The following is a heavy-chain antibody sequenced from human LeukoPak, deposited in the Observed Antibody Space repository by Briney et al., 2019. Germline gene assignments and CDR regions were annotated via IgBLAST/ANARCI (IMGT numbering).Heavy chain of an antibody. J-gene: IGHJ4*02. Sequence: SETLSLTCAVYGGSFSSYYWSWIRQPPGKGLEWIGEINHSGSTNYNPSLKSRVTISVDTSKNQFSLKLSSVTAADTAVYYCAREIRPGMEGGIDYWGQGTLVTVSS. CDR1: GGSFSSYY. CDR2: INHSGST. V-gene: IGHV4-34*01. D-gene: IGHD3-10*01. CDR3: AREIRPGMEGGIDY.